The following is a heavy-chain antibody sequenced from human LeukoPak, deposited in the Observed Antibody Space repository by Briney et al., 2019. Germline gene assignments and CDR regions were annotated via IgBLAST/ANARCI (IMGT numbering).Heavy chain of an antibody. J-gene: IGHJ5*02. CDR1: GGSISSGDYY. D-gene: IGHD3-10*01. CDR2: IYYSGST. CDR3: AREPTGRASSGSYYSGLYP. Sequence: SETLSLTCTVSGGSISSGDYYWSWIRQPPGKGLEWIGYIYYSGSTYYNPSLKSRVTISVDTSKNQFSLKLSSVTAADTAVYYCAREPTGRASSGSYYSGLYPWGQGTLVTVSS. V-gene: IGHV4-30-4*01.